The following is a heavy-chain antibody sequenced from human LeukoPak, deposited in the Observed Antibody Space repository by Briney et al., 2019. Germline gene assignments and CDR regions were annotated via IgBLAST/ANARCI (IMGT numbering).Heavy chain of an antibody. V-gene: IGHV3-74*01. Sequence: GGSLRLSCAASGFTFSNAWMNWVRQAPGKGLVWVSRINSDGSSTSFADSVKGRFTISRDNAKNTLYLQMNSLRAEDTAVYYCARLNYYDSSGYYLDYWGQGTLVTVSS. CDR3: ARLNYYDSSGYYLDY. J-gene: IGHJ4*02. CDR1: GFTFSNAW. D-gene: IGHD3-22*01. CDR2: INSDGSST.